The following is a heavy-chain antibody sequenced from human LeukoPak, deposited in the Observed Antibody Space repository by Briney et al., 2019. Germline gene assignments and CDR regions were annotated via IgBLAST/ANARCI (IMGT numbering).Heavy chain of an antibody. Sequence: SAKVSCKASGGTFSSYAISWVRQAPGQGLEWMGGIIPIFGTANYAQKFQGRVTITADESTSTAYMELSSLRSEDTAVYYCARIITGTPAPFFDYWGQGTLVTVSS. D-gene: IGHD1-20*01. V-gene: IGHV1-69*13. CDR2: IIPIFGTA. J-gene: IGHJ4*02. CDR3: ARIITGTPAPFFDY. CDR1: GGTFSSYA.